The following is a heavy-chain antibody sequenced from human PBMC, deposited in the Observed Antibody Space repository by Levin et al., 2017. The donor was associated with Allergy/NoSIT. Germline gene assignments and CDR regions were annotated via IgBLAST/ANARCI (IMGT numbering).Heavy chain of an antibody. V-gene: IGHV3-21*01. CDR2: ITSSTYK. Sequence: LSLTCAASGIKLTNYSLNWKRKDRVTGLEWVSCITSSTYKYYAFLVYFLFTISRDNAKNSLYLQMNSLRVDDAAVYYCARDGSYDAFDIWGPGTMVTVSS. CDR3: ARDGSYDAFDI. D-gene: IGHD6-6*01. CDR1: GIKLTNYS. J-gene: IGHJ3*02.